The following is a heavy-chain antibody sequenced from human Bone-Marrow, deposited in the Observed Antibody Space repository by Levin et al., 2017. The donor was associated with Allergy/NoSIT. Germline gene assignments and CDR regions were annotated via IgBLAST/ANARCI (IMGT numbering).Heavy chain of an antibody. CDR3: ARGLGRNGYYLPPQAGPFDY. D-gene: IGHD3-22*01. Sequence: PGGSLRLSCAASGFTFDDYGMSWVRQAPGKGLEWVSGINWNGGSTGYADSVKGRFTISRDNAKNSLYLQMNSLRAEDTALYHCARGLGRNGYYLPPQAGPFDYWGQGTLVTVSS. CDR2: INWNGGST. V-gene: IGHV3-20*01. J-gene: IGHJ4*02. CDR1: GFTFDDYG.